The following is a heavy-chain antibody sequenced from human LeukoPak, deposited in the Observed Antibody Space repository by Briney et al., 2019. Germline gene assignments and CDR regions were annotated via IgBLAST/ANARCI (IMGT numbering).Heavy chain of an antibody. J-gene: IGHJ4*02. Sequence: SETLSLTCAVYGGSFSGYYWSWIRQPPGKGLEWIGEINHSGSTNYNPSLKSRVTISVDTSKNQFSLKLSSVTAADTAVYYCARFEGGGSSSWSFDYWGQGTLVTVSS. CDR3: ARFEGGGSSSWSFDY. CDR2: INHSGST. CDR1: GGSFSGYY. D-gene: IGHD6-13*01. V-gene: IGHV4-34*01.